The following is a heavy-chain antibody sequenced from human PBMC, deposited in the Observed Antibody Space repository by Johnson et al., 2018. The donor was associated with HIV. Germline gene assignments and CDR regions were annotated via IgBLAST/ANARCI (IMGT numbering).Heavy chain of an antibody. CDR3: ARRYSGSYGAFDI. V-gene: IGHV3-7*05. Sequence: VQLVESGGGLVQPGGSLRLSCAASGFTFSSYWMSWVRQAPGKGLEWVANIKQDGREKYYVDSVKGRFTISRDNAKNSLYLHMNSLRAEDTAVYYCARRYSGSYGAFDIWGQGTMVTVSS. J-gene: IGHJ3*02. D-gene: IGHD1-26*01. CDR2: IKQDGREK. CDR1: GFTFSSYW.